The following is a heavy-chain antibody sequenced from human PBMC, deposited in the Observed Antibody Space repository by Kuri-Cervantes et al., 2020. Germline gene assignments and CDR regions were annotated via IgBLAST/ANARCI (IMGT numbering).Heavy chain of an antibody. CDR2: IFSNDEK. CDR1: GFSLSNARMG. Sequence: SGPTLVKHTQTFTLTCTVSGFSLSNARMGVSWIRQPPGKALEWLAHIFSNDEKSYNTSLKSRLTVSKDTSKSQVILTITNMDPVDTATYYCARTSRSGHYPLTTYYFDYWGQGTLVTVSS. V-gene: IGHV2-26*01. J-gene: IGHJ4*02. CDR3: ARTSRSGHYPLTTYYFDY. D-gene: IGHD1-26*01.